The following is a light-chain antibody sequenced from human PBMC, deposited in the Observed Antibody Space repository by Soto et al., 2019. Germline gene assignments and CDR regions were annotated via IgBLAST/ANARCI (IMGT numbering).Light chain of an antibody. V-gene: IGLV2-23*01. CDR2: EGS. Sequence: QSALTQPASVSGSPGQSITISCTGTSSDVGSYNLVSWYQQHPGKAPKLMIYEGSRRPSGVSNRFSASKSGNTASLTISRLQAEDEADYYCCSYAGSSTYVFGGGTKVTVL. CDR1: SSDVGSYNL. CDR3: CSYAGSSTYV. J-gene: IGLJ2*01.